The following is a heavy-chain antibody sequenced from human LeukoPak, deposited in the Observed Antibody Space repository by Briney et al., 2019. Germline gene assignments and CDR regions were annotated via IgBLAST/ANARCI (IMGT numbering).Heavy chain of an antibody. D-gene: IGHD3-9*01. J-gene: IGHJ5*02. CDR1: GGSISSGGYS. CDR3: ARETPLRYFDP. CDR2: IHSSGTA. Sequence: SETLSLTCAISGGSISSGGYSWNWIRQPPGKGLEWIGYIHSSGTAYYNPSLKSRVTISLDRSKNHFSLNLTSVTAADTAVYFCARETPLRYFDPWGQGTLVTVSS. V-gene: IGHV4-30-2*01.